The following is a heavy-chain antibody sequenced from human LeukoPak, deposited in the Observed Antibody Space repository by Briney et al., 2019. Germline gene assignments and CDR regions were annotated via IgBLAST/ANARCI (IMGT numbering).Heavy chain of an antibody. D-gene: IGHD6-13*01. Sequence: ASVKVSCKASGYTFTGYYMHWVRQAPGQGLEWMGWINPNSGGTNYAQKFQGRVTMTRDTSISTAYMELSRLRSDDTAVYHCARVSSSFWWFDPWGQGTLVTVSS. CDR3: ARVSSSFWWFDP. V-gene: IGHV1-2*02. J-gene: IGHJ5*02. CDR1: GYTFTGYY. CDR2: INPNSGGT.